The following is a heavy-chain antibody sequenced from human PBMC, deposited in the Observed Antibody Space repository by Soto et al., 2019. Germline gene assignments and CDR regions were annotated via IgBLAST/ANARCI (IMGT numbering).Heavy chain of an antibody. Sequence: GGSLRLSCAASGFSFSSYAMSWVRRARGKGLEWVAVIRYDGSNKYYADSVKGRFTISRDNSKNTLYLQMNSLRAEDTAVYYCARDGDYDAFDIWGQGTMVTVSS. D-gene: IGHD4-17*01. CDR2: IRYDGSNK. CDR3: ARDGDYDAFDI. J-gene: IGHJ3*02. V-gene: IGHV3-33*08. CDR1: GFSFSSYA.